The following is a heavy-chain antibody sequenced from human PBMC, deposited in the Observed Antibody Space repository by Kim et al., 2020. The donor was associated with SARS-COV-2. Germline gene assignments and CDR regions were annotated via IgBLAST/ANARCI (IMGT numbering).Heavy chain of an antibody. CDR3: ARHARLAAAGIDY. D-gene: IGHD6-13*01. J-gene: IGHJ4*02. V-gene: IGHV5-51*01. Sequence: YSPSFQGQVTISADKSISTAYLQWSSLKASDTAMYYCARHARLAAAGIDYWGQGTLVTVSS.